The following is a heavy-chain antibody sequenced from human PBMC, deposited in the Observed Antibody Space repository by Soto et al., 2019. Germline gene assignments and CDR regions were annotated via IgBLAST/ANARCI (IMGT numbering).Heavy chain of an antibody. Sequence: SETLSLTCTVSGGSISSYYWSWIRQPPGKGLEWIGYIYYSGSTNYNPSLKSRLTISVDTSKNQFSLKLSSVTAADTAVYYCARGGIQLGLFDYWGQGTLVTVSS. CDR3: ARGGIQLGLFDY. V-gene: IGHV4-59*01. CDR1: GGSISSYY. D-gene: IGHD1-1*01. J-gene: IGHJ4*02. CDR2: IYYSGST.